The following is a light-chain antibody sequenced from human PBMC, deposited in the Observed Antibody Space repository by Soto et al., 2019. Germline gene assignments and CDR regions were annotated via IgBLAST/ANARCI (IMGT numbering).Light chain of an antibody. CDR2: DVS. CDR3: QQRSDWPWT. V-gene: IGKV3-11*01. CDR1: ESVTDY. Sequence: EVVLTQSPAPLSLSPGERGTLSCRASESVTDYLAWYQQKPGQAPRLLVYDVSNRATGIPARFSGGGSGTDFTLTISNVEPEDFAVYYCQQRSDWPWTFGQGTKVDIK. J-gene: IGKJ1*01.